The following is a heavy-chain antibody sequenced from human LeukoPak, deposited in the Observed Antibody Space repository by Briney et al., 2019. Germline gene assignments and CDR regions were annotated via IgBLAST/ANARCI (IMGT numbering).Heavy chain of an antibody. CDR3: ARDAGPPGYSSGWYVDY. D-gene: IGHD6-19*01. Sequence: PGGSLRLSCAASGFTFSTSAMSWVRQAPGKGLEWVSLIYSGGSTFYADSVKGRFTISRDNAKNSLYLQMNSLRAEDTAVYYCARDAGPPGYSSGWYVDYWGQGTLVTVSS. V-gene: IGHV3-23*03. CDR2: IYSGGST. CDR1: GFTFSTSA. J-gene: IGHJ4*02.